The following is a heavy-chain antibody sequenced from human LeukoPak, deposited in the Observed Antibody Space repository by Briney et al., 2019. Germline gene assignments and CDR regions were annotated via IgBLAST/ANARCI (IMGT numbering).Heavy chain of an antibody. CDR3: AKSTYSSGWYWADYYFDY. J-gene: IGHJ4*02. CDR2: ISSVSSYT. CDR1: GFTFSDYY. Sequence: PGGSLRLSCAASGFTFSDYYMSWIRQAPGKGLEWVSYISSVSSYTNYADSVKGRFTISRDNSKNTLYLQMNSLRAEDTAVYYCAKSTYSSGWYWADYYFDYWGQGTLVTVSS. V-gene: IGHV3-11*06. D-gene: IGHD6-19*01.